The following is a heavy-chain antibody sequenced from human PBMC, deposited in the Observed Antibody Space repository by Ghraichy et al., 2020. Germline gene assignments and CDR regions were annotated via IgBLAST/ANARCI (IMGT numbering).Heavy chain of an antibody. CDR1: GFTFSSYG. V-gene: IGHV3-30*02. CDR2: IRYDGSNK. CDR3: AKSPSGTIYYYYGMDV. Sequence: GESLNISCAASGFTFSSYGMHWVRQAPGKGLEWVAFIRYDGSNKYYADSVKGRFTISRDNSKNTLYLQMNSLRAEDTAVYYCAKSPSGTIYYYYGMDVWGQGTTVTVSS. D-gene: IGHD1-26*01. J-gene: IGHJ6*02.